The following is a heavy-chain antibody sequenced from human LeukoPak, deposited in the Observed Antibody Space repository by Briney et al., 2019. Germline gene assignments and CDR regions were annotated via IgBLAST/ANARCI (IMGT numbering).Heavy chain of an antibody. D-gene: IGHD4-17*01. J-gene: IGHJ4*02. V-gene: IGHV3-7*04. Sequence: GGSLRLSRATSGFTFSSYWMSWVRQAPGKGLEWVASIKHDGRVEFYVDSVKGRFTISRDNAQNSLFLQMNSLRAEDTAVYSCARGTTVDYWGQGTLVTASS. CDR1: GFTFSSYW. CDR2: IKHDGRVE. CDR3: ARGTTVDY.